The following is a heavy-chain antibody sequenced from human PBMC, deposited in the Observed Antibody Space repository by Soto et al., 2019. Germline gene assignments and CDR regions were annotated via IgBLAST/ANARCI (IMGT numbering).Heavy chain of an antibody. CDR3: AKRPPAYSGYDLAY. V-gene: IGHV2-5*02. CDR2: VYWDDEK. Sequence: QITLTESGPTLVKPTQTLTLTCSFSGFSLNTPGTGVGWIRQRPGEALEWLALVYWDDEKRYSPSLRGRLTISKDTPRNQVVLTMINVDPVETGTYYCAKRPPAYSGYDLAYWGQGTLVIVSS. D-gene: IGHD5-12*01. CDR1: GFSLNTPGTG. J-gene: IGHJ4*02.